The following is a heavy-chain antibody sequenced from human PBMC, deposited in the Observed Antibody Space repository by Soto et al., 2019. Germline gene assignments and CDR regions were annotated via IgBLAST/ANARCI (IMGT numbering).Heavy chain of an antibody. V-gene: IGHV3-74*01. CDR2: IKIDGSET. Sequence: EVQLVESGGGLVQPGGSLRLSCAASGFTFSDYWMHWVRQAPGKGLVWVSRIKIDGSETSYADSVKGRFTISRDNAKNTSYLERKCLRGEETAVYYCARLLISMAGMGIEYWGQGTLVTVSS. J-gene: IGHJ4*02. CDR1: GFTFSDYW. D-gene: IGHD6-19*01. CDR3: ARLLISMAGMGIEY.